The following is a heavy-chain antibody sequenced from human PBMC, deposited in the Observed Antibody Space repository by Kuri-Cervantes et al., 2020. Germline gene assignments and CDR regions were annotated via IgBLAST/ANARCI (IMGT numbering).Heavy chain of an antibody. Sequence: GGSLRLSCKGSGYSFTSYWIGWVRQMPGKGLEWMGIIYPGDSDTRYSPSFQGQVTISADKSISTAYLQWSSLKASDTAMYYCARREKYCSGGSCVSFDYWGQGTLVTVSS. CDR1: GYSFTSYW. CDR2: IYPGDSDT. V-gene: IGHV5-51*01. D-gene: IGHD2-15*01. J-gene: IGHJ4*02. CDR3: ARREKYCSGGSCVSFDY.